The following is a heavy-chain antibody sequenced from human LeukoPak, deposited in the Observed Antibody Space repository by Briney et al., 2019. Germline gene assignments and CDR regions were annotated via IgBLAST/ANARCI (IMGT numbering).Heavy chain of an antibody. Sequence: PGGSLRLSCAASGFTFSSYSMNWVRQAPGKGLEWVSYISSSSSTIYYADSVKGRFTISRDNSKNTLYLQMSSLRAEDTAVYYCAASLPNIVVVPAAKGPFGSWGQGTLVTVSS. CDR3: AASLPNIVVVPAAKGPFGS. D-gene: IGHD2-2*01. CDR1: GFTFSSYS. V-gene: IGHV3-48*01. CDR2: ISSSSSTI. J-gene: IGHJ5*02.